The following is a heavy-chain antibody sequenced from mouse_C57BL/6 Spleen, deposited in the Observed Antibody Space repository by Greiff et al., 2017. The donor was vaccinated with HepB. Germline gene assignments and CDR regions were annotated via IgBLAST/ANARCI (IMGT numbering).Heavy chain of an antibody. CDR2: IYPSDSET. D-gene: IGHD1-1*01. CDR1: GYTFTSYW. CDR3: ASVVGLDYAMDY. J-gene: IGHJ4*01. Sequence: VQLQQSGAELVRPGSSVKLSCKASGYTFTSYWMDWVKQRPGQGLEWIGNIYPSDSETHYNQKFKDKATLTVDKSSSTAYMQLSSLTSEDSAVYYCASVVGLDYAMDYWGQGTSVTVSS. V-gene: IGHV1-61*01.